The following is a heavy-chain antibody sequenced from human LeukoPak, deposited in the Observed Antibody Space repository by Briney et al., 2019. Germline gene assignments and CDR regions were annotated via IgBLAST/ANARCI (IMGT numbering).Heavy chain of an antibody. CDR2: INPSGGST. D-gene: IGHD5-24*01. J-gene: IGHJ4*02. Sequence: VASVKVFCTASGYTFTNFYIHWVRQAPGQGLEWMGIINPSGGSTSYAQKFQGRVTMTRDTSTSTVYMKLSSLRSEDTALYYCARGLMAGNTALFDYWGQGTLVTVSS. V-gene: IGHV1-46*01. CDR1: GYTFTNFY. CDR3: ARGLMAGNTALFDY.